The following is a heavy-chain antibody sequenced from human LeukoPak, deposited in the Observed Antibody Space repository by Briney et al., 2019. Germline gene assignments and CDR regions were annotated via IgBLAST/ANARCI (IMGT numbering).Heavy chain of an antibody. Sequence: PWVSLRLSCAASGFTFSSYSMHWVRQAPGKGLEWVAVTSKGGSITSYADSVRGRFTVSRDSSKDVVSLQMSSLRTEDTALYYCSRDYSTYFYGDSTQYPFDIWGQGTLVT. CDR2: TSKGGSIT. CDR1: GFTFSSYS. V-gene: IGHV3-30-3*01. J-gene: IGHJ4*02. CDR3: SRDYSTYFYGDSTQYPFDI. D-gene: IGHD2-21*02.